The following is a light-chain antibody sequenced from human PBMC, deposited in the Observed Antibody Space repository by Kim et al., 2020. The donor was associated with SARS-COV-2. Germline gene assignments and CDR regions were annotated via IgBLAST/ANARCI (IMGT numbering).Light chain of an antibody. CDR3: QQYGSSPRT. CDR1: QSVSSSY. V-gene: IGKV3-20*01. Sequence: LSPGERATLSCRASQSVSSSYLAWFQQKPGQAPRLLIYGASSRAIGIPDKFSGSGSGTDFTLTITRLEPEDFAVYYCQQYGSSPRTFGQGTKVEI. CDR2: GAS. J-gene: IGKJ1*01.